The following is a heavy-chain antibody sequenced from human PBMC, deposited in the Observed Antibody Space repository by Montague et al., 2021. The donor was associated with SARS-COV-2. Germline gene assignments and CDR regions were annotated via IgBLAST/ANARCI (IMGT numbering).Heavy chain of an antibody. V-gene: IGHV3-30*04. CDR3: ARDGKYYDTLIGYFSPRNYYYFYGMDV. Sequence: SLRLSFSASGFTFSSYAIHWVRQAPGKGLEWVALISFDGRSQYYADSVRGRFTISRDNSKSTLYLQMNSLRAADTAVYYCARDGKYYDTLIGYFSPRNYYYFYGMDVWGQGTTVTVSS. CDR1: GFTFSSYA. CDR2: ISFDGRSQ. J-gene: IGHJ6*02. D-gene: IGHD3-9*01.